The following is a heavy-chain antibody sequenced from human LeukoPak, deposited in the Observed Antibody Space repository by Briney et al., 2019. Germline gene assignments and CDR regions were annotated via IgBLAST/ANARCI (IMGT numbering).Heavy chain of an antibody. J-gene: IGHJ4*02. V-gene: IGHV1-18*01. CDR3: ARDRGTVVTLEYFDY. D-gene: IGHD4-23*01. CDR1: GYTFTSYG. CDR2: ISAYNGNT. Sequence: ASVKVSCKASGYTFTSYGISWVRQAPGQGLEWMGWISAYNGNTNYAQKLQGRVTMTTDTSTSTAYMELRSLRSDDTAVYYCARDRGTVVTLEYFDYWGQGTLVTVSS.